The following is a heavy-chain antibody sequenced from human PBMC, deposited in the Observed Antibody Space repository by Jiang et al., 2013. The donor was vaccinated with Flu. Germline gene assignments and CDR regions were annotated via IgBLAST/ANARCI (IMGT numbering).Heavy chain of an antibody. V-gene: IGHV2-26*01. Sequence: VSGFSLSNARMGVSWIRQPPGKALEWLAHIFSSDEKSYNTSLKSRLTISKDTSKSQVVLTMTNMDPVDTATYYCARVGHYFYMDVWGKGTTVTVSS. CDR3: ARVGHYFYMDV. J-gene: IGHJ6*03. CDR1: GFSLSNARMG. CDR2: IFSSDEK.